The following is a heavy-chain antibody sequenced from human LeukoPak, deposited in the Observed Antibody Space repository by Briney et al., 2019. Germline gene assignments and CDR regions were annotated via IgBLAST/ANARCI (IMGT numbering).Heavy chain of an antibody. Sequence: SETLSLTCTVSGGSISSYYWGWIRQPPGKGLEWIAYIYHSGSTNYNPSLQSRVTISLEMSKQQFSLNLTSVTAADTAVYYCASNTGTVFDYWGQGALVTVSS. CDR1: GGSISSYY. CDR3: ASNTGTVFDY. V-gene: IGHV4-59*01. CDR2: IYHSGST. D-gene: IGHD7-27*01. J-gene: IGHJ4*02.